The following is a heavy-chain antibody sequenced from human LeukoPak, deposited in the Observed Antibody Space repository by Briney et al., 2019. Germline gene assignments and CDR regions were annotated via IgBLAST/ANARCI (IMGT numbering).Heavy chain of an antibody. J-gene: IGHJ5*02. D-gene: IGHD3-10*01. CDR2: FDPEDGET. Sequence: ASVKVSCKVSGYTLTELSMHWVRQAPGKGLEWMGGFDPEDGETIYAQKFQGRVTMTEDTSTGTAYMELSSLRSEDTAVYYCATYAKGVWFGENNWFDPWGQGTLVTVSS. CDR1: GYTLTELS. V-gene: IGHV1-24*01. CDR3: ATYAKGVWFGENNWFDP.